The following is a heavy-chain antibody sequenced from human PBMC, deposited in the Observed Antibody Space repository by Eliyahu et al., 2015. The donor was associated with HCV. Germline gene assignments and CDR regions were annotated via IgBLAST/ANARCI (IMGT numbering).Heavy chain of an antibody. Sequence: EVQLLESGGGLVQPGGSLRLSCAASGFIFSSYAMSWVRQAPGKGLEWVSALSGGGGSTYYADSVKGRFTMSRANSKNTLYLQINSLRAEDTAVYYCAKIAWENYNDAFDVWGQGTMVTVSS. D-gene: IGHD1-26*01. CDR1: GFIFSSYA. J-gene: IGHJ3*01. CDR3: AKIAWENYNDAFDV. CDR2: LSGGGGST. V-gene: IGHV3-23*01.